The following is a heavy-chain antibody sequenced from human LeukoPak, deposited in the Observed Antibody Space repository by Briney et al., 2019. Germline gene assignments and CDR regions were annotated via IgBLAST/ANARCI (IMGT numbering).Heavy chain of an antibody. CDR1: GYIFADYY. CDR2: INPHSGDA. V-gene: IGHV1-2*02. CDR3: ARGARYDPGSLYNFET. Sequence: ASVNASCKFSGYIFADYYTHGVPQAPGQGLEWMGWINPHSGDANYAQKFQGRVTMTRDTSITTGYMELNRLRSDDTAVYYCARGARYDPGSLYNFETWGQGNLVTVSS. J-gene: IGHJ4*02. D-gene: IGHD3-10*01.